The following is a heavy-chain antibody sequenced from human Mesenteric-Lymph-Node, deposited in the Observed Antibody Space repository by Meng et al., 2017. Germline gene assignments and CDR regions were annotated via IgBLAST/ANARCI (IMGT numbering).Heavy chain of an antibody. V-gene: IGHV4-30-4*01. Sequence: QLRRQESGPGLVEPSQTLSLTCTVSGGSMSSGNYYWSGIRQPPGKGLEWIGYIHHSGSAYYNPSLKSRVSISVDTSKNQFSLNLNSMTAADTAVYYCASFDHIPRRNYFDYWGQGTLVTVSS. CDR2: IHHSGSA. J-gene: IGHJ4*02. D-gene: IGHD2-21*01. CDR1: GGSMSSGNYY. CDR3: ASFDHIPRRNYFDY.